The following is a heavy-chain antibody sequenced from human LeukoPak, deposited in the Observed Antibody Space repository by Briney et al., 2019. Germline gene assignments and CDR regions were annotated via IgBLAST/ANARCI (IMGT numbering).Heavy chain of an antibody. CDR1: GFTFSTYV. J-gene: IGHJ3*02. CDR2: IWYDGSKK. Sequence: GGSLRLSCAASGFTFSTYVMHWVRQAPGKGLEWVAVIWYDGSKKDYADSVKGRFTISRDNSKNTLYLQMNSLRAEDTAVYYCARDSGWAFDIWGQGTMVTVSS. V-gene: IGHV3-33*01. CDR3: ARDSGWAFDI. D-gene: IGHD6-25*01.